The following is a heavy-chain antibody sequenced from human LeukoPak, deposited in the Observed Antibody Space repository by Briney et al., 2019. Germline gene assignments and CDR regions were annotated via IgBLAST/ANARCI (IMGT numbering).Heavy chain of an antibody. CDR3: ARSEDILTGYCFDY. V-gene: IGHV4-59*01. D-gene: IGHD3-9*01. CDR1: GGSISSYY. J-gene: IGHJ4*02. Sequence: SETLSLTCTVSGGSISSYYWSWIRQPPGKGLEWIGYIYYSGSTNYNPSFKSRVTISVDTSKNQFSLKLSSVTAADTAVYYCARSEDILTGYCFDYWGQGTLVTVSS. CDR2: IYYSGST.